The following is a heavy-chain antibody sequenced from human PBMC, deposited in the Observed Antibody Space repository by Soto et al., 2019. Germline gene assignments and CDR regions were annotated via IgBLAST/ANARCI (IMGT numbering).Heavy chain of an antibody. Sequence: QLQLQESGPGLVKPSETLSLTCTVSGGSISSSSYYWGWIRQPPGKGLEWIGSIYYSGSTYYNPSLKSRVTISVDTSKNQFSLKLSSVTAADTAVYYCARPVVGYYCGMDVWGQGTTVTVSS. CDR1: GGSISSSSYY. J-gene: IGHJ6*02. D-gene: IGHD2-15*01. CDR2: IYYSGST. CDR3: ARPVVGYYCGMDV. V-gene: IGHV4-39*01.